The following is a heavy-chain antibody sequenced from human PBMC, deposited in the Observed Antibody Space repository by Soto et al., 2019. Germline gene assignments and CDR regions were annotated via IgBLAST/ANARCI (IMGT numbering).Heavy chain of an antibody. CDR3: ARDRESTTYYYDSSGYPDAFDV. D-gene: IGHD3-22*01. Sequence: SVKVSCKASAGTFSSYAISWVRQAPGQGLEWMGGIISMFGTTNYAQKFQDRITITADESTRTAYMELSSLRSEDTAVYYCARDRESTTYYYDSSGYPDAFDVWGQGTMVTVSS. CDR1: AGTFSSYA. V-gene: IGHV1-69*13. J-gene: IGHJ3*01. CDR2: IISMFGTT.